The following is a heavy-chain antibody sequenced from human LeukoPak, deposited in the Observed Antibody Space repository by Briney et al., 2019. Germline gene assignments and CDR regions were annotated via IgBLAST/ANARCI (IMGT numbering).Heavy chain of an antibody. CDR1: GFTFSNYA. D-gene: IGHD7-27*01. J-gene: IGHJ4*02. V-gene: IGHV3-23*01. CDR3: ARDYTGGWNDY. Sequence: PGGSLRLSCGASGFTFSNYAMSWVRQAPGKGLEWVSTSSGNGGSTYYGDSVKGRFTISRDNTKNSLYLQMNSLRAEDTAVYYCARDYTGGWNDYWGQGTLVIVSS. CDR2: SSGNGGST.